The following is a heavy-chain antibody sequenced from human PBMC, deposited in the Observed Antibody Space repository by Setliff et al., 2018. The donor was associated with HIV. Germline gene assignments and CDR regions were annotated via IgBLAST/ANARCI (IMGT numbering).Heavy chain of an antibody. CDR2: IYNSGTT. V-gene: IGHV4-31*03. J-gene: IGHJ4*02. CDR1: GGSISTNYYY. CDR3: ARGRYFRDISDSLFDF. Sequence: SETLSLTCSVSGGSISTNYYYWSWIRQHPGKGLEWIGYIYNSGTTFYNPSLEGRLIMSVDPSENQFSLKLTSVTAADTAVYYCARGRYFRDISDSLFDFWGQGTLVTSPQ. D-gene: IGHD2-21*01.